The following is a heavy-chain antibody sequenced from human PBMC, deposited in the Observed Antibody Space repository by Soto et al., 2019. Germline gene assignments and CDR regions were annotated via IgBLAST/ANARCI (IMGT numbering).Heavy chain of an antibody. Sequence: PGGSLRLSCAASGFTFSSYAMHWVRQAPGKGLEWVAVISYDGSNKYYADSVKGRFTISRDNSKNTLYLQMNSLRAEDTAVYYCASRLVGATRDDYWGQGTLVTVSS. CDR3: ASRLVGATRDDY. D-gene: IGHD1-26*01. J-gene: IGHJ4*02. CDR2: ISYDGSNK. V-gene: IGHV3-30-3*01. CDR1: GFTFSSYA.